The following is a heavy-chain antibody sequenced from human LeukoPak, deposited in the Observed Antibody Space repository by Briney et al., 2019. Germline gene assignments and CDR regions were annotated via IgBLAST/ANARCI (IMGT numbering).Heavy chain of an antibody. CDR3: ARPTARLGWFDP. V-gene: IGHV4-38-2*02. CDR2: IYHSGST. J-gene: IGHJ5*02. D-gene: IGHD6-6*01. CDR1: GYSISSGSY. Sequence: TSETLSLTCTVSGYSISSGSYWGWIRQPPGKGLEWVGSIYHSGSTYHNPSLKSRVTISVDTSKNQFSLRLRSVTAADTAVYYCARPTARLGWFDPWGQGTLVTVSS.